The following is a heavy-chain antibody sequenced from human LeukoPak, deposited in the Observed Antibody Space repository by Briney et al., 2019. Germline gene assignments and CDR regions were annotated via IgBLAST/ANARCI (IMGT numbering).Heavy chain of an antibody. V-gene: IGHV4-39*07. J-gene: IGHJ3*02. CDR1: GGSISSSSYY. CDR3: ARVRISGSYENAFDI. D-gene: IGHD1-26*01. CDR2: IYYSGST. Sequence: PSETLTLTCTVSGGSISSSSYYWGWIRQPPGKGLEWIGSIYYSGSTYYNPSLKSRVTISVDTSKNQFSLKLSSVTAADTAVYYCARVRISGSYENAFDIWGQGTMVTVSS.